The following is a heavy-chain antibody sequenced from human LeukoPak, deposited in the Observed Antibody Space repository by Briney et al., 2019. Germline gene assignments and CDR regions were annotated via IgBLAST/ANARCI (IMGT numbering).Heavy chain of an antibody. CDR3: AREVYHYDV. Sequence: PGGSLRLSCEASGFTLSNSWMHWVRQAPGKGLVWVSRIASDETDTEYADSVKGRFTISRDNARNTLYLQMTSLRVEDTGLYYCAREVYHYDVWGQGTLVTVSS. V-gene: IGHV3-74*01. CDR1: GFTLSNSW. D-gene: IGHD3-22*01. CDR2: IASDETDT. J-gene: IGHJ4*02.